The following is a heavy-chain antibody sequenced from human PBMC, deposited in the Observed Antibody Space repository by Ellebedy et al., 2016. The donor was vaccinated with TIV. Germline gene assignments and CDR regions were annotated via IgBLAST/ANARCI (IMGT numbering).Heavy chain of an antibody. J-gene: IGHJ6*02. D-gene: IGHD1-1*01. Sequence: GGSLRLXCAASGFSVSDNYINWVRQAPGKGLDWVSVIFSGGSTFYADSVKGRFTISRDNSKNTLYLQMNNLRAEDTAVYYCGRGSTGNYYAMDVWGQGTTVTVSS. CDR1: GFSVSDNY. V-gene: IGHV3-53*01. CDR2: IFSGGST. CDR3: GRGSTGNYYAMDV.